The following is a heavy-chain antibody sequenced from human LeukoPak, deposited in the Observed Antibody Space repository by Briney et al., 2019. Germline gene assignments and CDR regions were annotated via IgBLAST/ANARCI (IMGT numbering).Heavy chain of an antibody. CDR1: GFRFSDYY. Sequence: GGSLRLSCAASGFRFSDYYMTWIRQAPGKGLEWVSYISNSSDSIYYADSVEGRFTISRDNAKNSLYLQMNSLRAGDTAVYYCAREGRRPPYYYYYMDVWGKGTTVTISS. CDR2: ISNSSDSI. J-gene: IGHJ6*03. V-gene: IGHV3-11*01. CDR3: AREGRRPPYYYYYMDV.